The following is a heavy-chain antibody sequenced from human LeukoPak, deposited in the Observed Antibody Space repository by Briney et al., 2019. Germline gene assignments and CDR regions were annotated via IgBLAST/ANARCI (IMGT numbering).Heavy chain of an antibody. CDR1: GFTVSSNY. V-gene: IGHV3-66*04. Sequence: GGSLRLSCAASGFTVSSNYMSWVRQAPGKGLEWVSVIYSGGSTYYADSVKGRFTISRDNSKNTLYLQMNSLRAEDTAVYYCARLRGGRVATIAYYYYYYMDVWGKGTTVTISS. D-gene: IGHD5-12*01. CDR3: ARLRGGRVATIAYYYYYYMDV. CDR2: IYSGGST. J-gene: IGHJ6*03.